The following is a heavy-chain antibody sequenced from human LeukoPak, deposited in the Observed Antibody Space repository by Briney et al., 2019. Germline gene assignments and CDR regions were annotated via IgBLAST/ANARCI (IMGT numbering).Heavy chain of an antibody. V-gene: IGHV1-46*01. D-gene: IGHD1-26*01. CDR3: AREKWELRGLDY. CDR1: GYTFTMYY. J-gene: IGHJ4*02. Sequence: ASVKVSCKASGYTFTMYYIHWVRQAPGQGLEWMGMINPSDGATTYAQRFQGRVTMTSDMSTTTVYMDLRSLRSEDTAVYYCAREKWELRGLDYWGQGTLVTVSS. CDR2: INPSDGAT.